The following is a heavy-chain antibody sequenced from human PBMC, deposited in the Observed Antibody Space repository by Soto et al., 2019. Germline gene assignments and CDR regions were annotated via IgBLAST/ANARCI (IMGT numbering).Heavy chain of an antibody. CDR1: GFTFTNFA. J-gene: IGHJ3*02. CDR2: IGGGDGTT. V-gene: IGHV3-23*01. Sequence: EVQLLESGGDLVQPGGSLRLSCAASGFTFTNFAMRWVRQAPGKGLEWVSTIGGGDGTTYYADSVKGRFTISRDNSYIALYLRMNRLRAGDTAVYFCAKGTLVKPPGTRAFDIWGQGTMVIVSS. D-gene: IGHD6-13*01. CDR3: AKGTLVKPPGTRAFDI.